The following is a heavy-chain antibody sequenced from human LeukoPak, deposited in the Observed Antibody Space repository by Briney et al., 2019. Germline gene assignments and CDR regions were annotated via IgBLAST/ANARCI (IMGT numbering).Heavy chain of an antibody. CDR2: IYYSGRT. D-gene: IGHD4/OR15-4a*01. V-gene: IGHV4-59*01. J-gene: IGHJ4*02. Sequence: SETLSLTCTVSGGSMSGFYWSWIRQPPGKGLGWIGYIYYSGRTSYNPSLKSRVTISDDTSKNQFSLNLTSVTAADTAVYYCARGVGLYYFDYWGQGTLVTVSS. CDR1: GGSMSGFY. CDR3: ARGVGLYYFDY.